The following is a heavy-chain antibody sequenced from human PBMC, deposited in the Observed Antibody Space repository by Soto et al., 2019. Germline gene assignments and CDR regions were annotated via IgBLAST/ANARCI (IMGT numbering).Heavy chain of an antibody. CDR2: FDPEDGET. CDR1: GYTLTELS. V-gene: IGHV1-24*01. CDR3: ARSIVATISPFSPWDV. Sequence: ASVKVSCKVSGYTLTELSMHWVRQAPGKGLEWMGGFDPEDGETIYAQKFQGRVTMTEDTSTDTAYMELSSLRSEDTAVYYCARSIVATISPFSPWDVWGQGTTVTVSS. D-gene: IGHD5-12*01. J-gene: IGHJ6*02.